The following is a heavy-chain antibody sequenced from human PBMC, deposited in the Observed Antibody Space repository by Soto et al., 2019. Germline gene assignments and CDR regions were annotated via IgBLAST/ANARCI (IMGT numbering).Heavy chain of an antibody. Sequence: QVQLQQWGAGLLKPSETLSLTCAVYGGSFSGYYWSWIRQPPGKGLEWIGEINHSGSTNYNPSLKSQVTISVDTSKNQFSLKLSSVTAADTAVYYCARDLRDIVVVVAAPHDAFDIWGQGTMVTVSS. CDR3: ARDLRDIVVVVAAPHDAFDI. CDR1: GGSFSGYY. V-gene: IGHV4-34*01. J-gene: IGHJ3*02. CDR2: INHSGST. D-gene: IGHD2-15*01.